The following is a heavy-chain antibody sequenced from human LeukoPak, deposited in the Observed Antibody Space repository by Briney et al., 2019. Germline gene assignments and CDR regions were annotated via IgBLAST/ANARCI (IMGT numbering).Heavy chain of an antibody. CDR3: ARTGDYSRSTGGWFDP. Sequence: PSATLSLTCTVFGDSINSHYWSWVRQAPGKGLEWIGYIFYSGNTNYSPSLKSRVTISIDTSKKQFPLRLTSVTTADTAVYFCARTGDYSRSTGGWFDPWGQGTLVTVSS. V-gene: IGHV4-59*11. D-gene: IGHD4-11*01. CDR1: GDSINSHY. J-gene: IGHJ5*02. CDR2: IFYSGNT.